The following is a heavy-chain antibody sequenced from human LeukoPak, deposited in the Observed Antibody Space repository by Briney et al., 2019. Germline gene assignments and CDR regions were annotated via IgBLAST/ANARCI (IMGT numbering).Heavy chain of an antibody. CDR1: GGSISSYY. CDR3: ARLYSGTYGGIYYYYYMEV. Sequence: PSETLSLTCTVSGGSISSYYWSWIRQPPGKGLEWIGYIYYSGSTNYNPSLKSRVTISVDTSKNQFSLKLSSVTAADTAVYYCARLYSGTYGGIYYYYYMEVWGKGTTVTVSS. V-gene: IGHV4-59*12. D-gene: IGHD1-26*01. J-gene: IGHJ6*03. CDR2: IYYSGST.